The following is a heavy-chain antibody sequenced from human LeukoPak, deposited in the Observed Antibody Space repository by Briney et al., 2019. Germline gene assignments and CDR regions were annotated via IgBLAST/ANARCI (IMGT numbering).Heavy chain of an antibody. CDR2: IIPIFGTA. Sequence: ASVKVSCKASGGTFSSYAISWVRQAPGQGLEWMGGIIPIFGTANYAQKFQGRVTITADESTSTAYMELSSLRSEDTAVYYCARGYCSGGSCPQGYWGQGTLVTVSS. D-gene: IGHD2-15*01. V-gene: IGHV1-69*13. CDR1: GGTFSSYA. J-gene: IGHJ4*02. CDR3: ARGYCSGGSCPQGY.